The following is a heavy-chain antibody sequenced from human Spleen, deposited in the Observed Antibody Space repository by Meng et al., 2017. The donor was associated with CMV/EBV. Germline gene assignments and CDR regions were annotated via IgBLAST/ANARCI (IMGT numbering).Heavy chain of an antibody. V-gene: IGHV3-33*06. J-gene: IGHJ4*02. CDR3: AKDRLWFGESCDY. CDR2: IWYDGSNK. D-gene: IGHD3-10*01. CDR1: GFTFSSYA. Sequence: GESLKISCAASGFTFSSYAMHWVRQAPGKGLEWVAVIWYDGSNKYYADSVKGRFTISRDNSKNTLYLQMNSLRAEDTAVYYCAKDRLWFGESCDYWGQGTLVTVSS.